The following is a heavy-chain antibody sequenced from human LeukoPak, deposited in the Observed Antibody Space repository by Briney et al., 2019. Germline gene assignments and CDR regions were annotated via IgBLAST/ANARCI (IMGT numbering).Heavy chain of an antibody. CDR3: IYDSSGYYYDY. V-gene: IGHV1-46*01. J-gene: IGHJ4*02. Sequence: GASVKVSCKASGYTFTSYYMHWVRQAPGQGLEWMGIINPSGGSTSYAQKFQGRVTMTRDTSTSTVYMELSSLRSEDTAVYYCIYDSSGYYYDYWGQGTLVTVSS. CDR2: INPSGGST. CDR1: GYTFTSYY. D-gene: IGHD3-22*01.